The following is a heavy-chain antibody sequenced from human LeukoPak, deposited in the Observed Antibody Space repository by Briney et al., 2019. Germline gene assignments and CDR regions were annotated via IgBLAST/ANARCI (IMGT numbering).Heavy chain of an antibody. D-gene: IGHD6-19*01. CDR3: AKAGQWLVRSYFDY. Sequence: GGSLRLSCAASGFTFSSYGMSWVRQAPGKGLEWVSAISGSGGSTYYADSVKGRFTISRDNSKNTLYLQMNSLRAEDTAVYYCAKAGQWLVRSYFDYWGQGTLVTVSS. CDR1: GFTFSSYG. CDR2: ISGSGGST. J-gene: IGHJ4*02. V-gene: IGHV3-23*01.